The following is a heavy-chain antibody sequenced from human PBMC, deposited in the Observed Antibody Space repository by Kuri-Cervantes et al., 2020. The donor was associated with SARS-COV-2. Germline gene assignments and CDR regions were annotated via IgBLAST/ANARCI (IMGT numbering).Heavy chain of an antibody. CDR1: RXTFRNXA. J-gene: IGHJ4*01. CDR2: IYSESDAXXYAAPDGGTT. CDR3: XXGPLDY. Sequence: GESPKIXCAASRXTFRNXALNWVRQAPGKGXEWVGXIYSESDAXXYAAPDGGTTDYAAPMKDRXIISRDDSKNTLFLXXNFLXXEDTAVYYXXXGPLDYWGHGTLVTVSS. V-gene: IGHV3-15*01.